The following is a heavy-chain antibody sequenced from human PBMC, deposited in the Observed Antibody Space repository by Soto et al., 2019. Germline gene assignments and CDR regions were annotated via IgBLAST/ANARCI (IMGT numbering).Heavy chain of an antibody. CDR1: GFTFSSYG. V-gene: IGHV3-33*01. CDR2: IWYDGSNK. D-gene: IGHD3-22*01. Sequence: QVQLVESGGGVVQPGRSLRLSCAASGFTFSSYGMHWVRQAPGKGLEWVAVIWYDGSNKYYADSVKGRFTISRDNSKNTLYLQMNSLRAEDTAVYYCARHDSSGQLVDAFDIWGQGTMVTVSS. J-gene: IGHJ3*02. CDR3: ARHDSSGQLVDAFDI.